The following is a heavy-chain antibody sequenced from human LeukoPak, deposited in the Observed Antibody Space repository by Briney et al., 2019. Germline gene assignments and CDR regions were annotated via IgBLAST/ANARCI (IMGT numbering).Heavy chain of an antibody. V-gene: IGHV4-39*02. CDR1: GGSISSSSYY. J-gene: IGHJ4*02. CDR2: IYYSGST. Sequence: PSETLSLTCTVSGGSISSSSYYWGWIRQPPGKGLEWIGSIYYSGSTYYNPSLKSRVTISVDTSKNQFSLKLSSVTAADTAVYYCARDCSGGSCFNQIGRGDDYWGQGTLVTVSS. D-gene: IGHD2-15*01. CDR3: ARDCSGGSCFNQIGRGDDY.